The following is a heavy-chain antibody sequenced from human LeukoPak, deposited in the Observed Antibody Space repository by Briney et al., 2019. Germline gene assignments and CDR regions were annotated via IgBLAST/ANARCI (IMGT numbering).Heavy chain of an antibody. Sequence: RSGGSLRLSCAASGFTFSNHAMSWVRQAPGKGLQWVSVISGSGRTTEYADSVKGRFIISRDNSKNTLSLQMNSLRVEDTAIYYCAKNVVVKRYFDYWGQGTLITVSS. J-gene: IGHJ4*02. D-gene: IGHD2-15*01. CDR2: ISGSGRTT. CDR3: AKNVVVKRYFDY. V-gene: IGHV3-23*01. CDR1: GFTFSNHA.